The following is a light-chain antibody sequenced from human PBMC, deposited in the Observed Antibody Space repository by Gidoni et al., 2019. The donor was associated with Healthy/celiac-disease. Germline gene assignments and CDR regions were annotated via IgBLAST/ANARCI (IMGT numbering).Light chain of an antibody. J-gene: IGLJ2*01. V-gene: IGLV1-40*01. CDR3: QSYDSSLSGPDVV. CDR1: SSNIGAGYD. Sequence: QSVLTQPPSVSGAPGQRVPISCPGSSSNIGAGYDVHWYQQLPGTAPKLLIYGNSNRPSGVPDPFSGSKSGTSASLAITGLQAEDEADYYCQSYDSSLSGPDVVFGGGTKLTVL. CDR2: GNS.